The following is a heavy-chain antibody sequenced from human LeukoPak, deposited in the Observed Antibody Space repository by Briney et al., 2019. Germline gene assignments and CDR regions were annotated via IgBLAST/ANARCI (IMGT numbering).Heavy chain of an antibody. D-gene: IGHD4/OR15-4a*01. V-gene: IGHV3-30*09. CDR2: VSYKPRNS. CDR1: GFIFSNYP. J-gene: IGHJ4*02. Sequence: GGSLRLSCAGSGFIFSNYPMHWVRQAPGKGLEWLSAVSYKPRNSYHAGSVKGRFAISRDDSKNTLYLEMNRLRAEDTAIYYCARDALQGAATHTVPDKWGQVILVTVSS. CDR3: ARDALQGAATHTVPDK.